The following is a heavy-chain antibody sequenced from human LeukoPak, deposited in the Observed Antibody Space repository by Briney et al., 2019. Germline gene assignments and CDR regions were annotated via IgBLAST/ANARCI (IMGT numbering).Heavy chain of an antibody. CDR2: ISYDGSNK. CDR3: ARDGGIVGATVILDY. D-gene: IGHD1-26*01. CDR1: GFTFSSYA. Sequence: GRSLRLSCAASGFTFSSYAMHWVRQAPGKGLEWVAVISYDGSNKYYADSVKGRLTISRDNSKNTLYLQMNSLRAEDTAVYYCARDGGIVGATVILDYWGQGTLVTVSS. J-gene: IGHJ4*02. V-gene: IGHV3-30-3*01.